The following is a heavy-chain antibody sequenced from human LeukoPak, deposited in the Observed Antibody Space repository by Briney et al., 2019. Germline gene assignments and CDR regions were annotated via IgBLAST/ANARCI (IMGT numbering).Heavy chain of an antibody. CDR3: TTSNSGSYYFGQFDY. Sequence: PGGSLRLSCAASGFTFSNAWMSWVRQAPGKGLEWVGRIKSKTDGGTTDYAAPVKGRFTISRDDSKNTLYLQMNSLKTEDTAVYYCTTSNSGSYYFGQFDYWGQGTLVTVSS. D-gene: IGHD1-26*01. V-gene: IGHV3-15*01. CDR2: IKSKTDGGTT. CDR1: GFTFSNAW. J-gene: IGHJ4*02.